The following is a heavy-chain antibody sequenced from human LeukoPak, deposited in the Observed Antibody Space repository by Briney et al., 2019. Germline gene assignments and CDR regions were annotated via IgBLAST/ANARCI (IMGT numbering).Heavy chain of an antibody. J-gene: IGHJ4*02. V-gene: IGHV3-11*01. Sequence: GGSLRLSCAASGLTFSDYYMNWIRQTPEKGLEWLSYISGRGNSIYYADSVKGRFTISRDNAKNSLFLQIHSLRVEDTAVYYCAAGGGRDLFEYWGQGILVTVSS. CDR1: GLTFSDYY. CDR2: ISGRGNSI. CDR3: AAGGGRDLFEY. D-gene: IGHD2-15*01.